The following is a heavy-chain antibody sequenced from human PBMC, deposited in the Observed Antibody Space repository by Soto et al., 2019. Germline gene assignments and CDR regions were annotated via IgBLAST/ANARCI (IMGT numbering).Heavy chain of an antibody. Sequence: SETLSLTCTVSGGSMSSSSTYYWGWMRQPPGKGLEWIGYRDYSGSTNYNPSLKSRVTISVDRSKNQLSLKLSSVTAADTAVYYCASRSSGWYYGMDVWGQGTTVTVSS. D-gene: IGHD6-19*01. J-gene: IGHJ6*02. V-gene: IGHV4-61*05. CDR1: GGSMSSSSTYY. CDR3: ASRSSGWYYGMDV. CDR2: RDYSGST.